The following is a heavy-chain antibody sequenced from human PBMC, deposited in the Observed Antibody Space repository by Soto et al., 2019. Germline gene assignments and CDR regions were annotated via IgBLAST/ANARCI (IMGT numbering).Heavy chain of an antibody. CDR3: ASNGAYAIDY. CDR2: MHHSGGY. D-gene: IGHD2-2*01. V-gene: IGHV4-4*02. CDR1: GGSITHDNW. Sequence: QVQLQESGPGLVKPSGTLSLTCAVSGGSITHDNWWVWVRQPPGKGLEWIGEMHHSGGYNYNPSLKNRVTLAVDKSKNQFSLNLISVTAADTAVYYCASNGAYAIDYWGRGTLVTVSS. J-gene: IGHJ4*02.